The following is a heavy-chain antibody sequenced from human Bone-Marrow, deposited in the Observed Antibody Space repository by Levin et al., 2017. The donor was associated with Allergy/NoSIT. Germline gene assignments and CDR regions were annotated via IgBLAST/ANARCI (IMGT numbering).Heavy chain of an antibody. CDR2: ISSSGSTI. D-gene: IGHD2-15*01. CDR3: ASEVAATRLVVQFDY. CDR1: GFTFSDYY. V-gene: IGHV3-11*01. J-gene: IGHJ4*02. Sequence: TGGSLRLSCAASGFTFSDYYMSWIRQAPGKGLEWVSYISSSGSTIYYADSVKGRFTISRDNAKNSLYLQMNSLRAEDTAVYYCASEVAATRLVVQFDYWGQGTLVTVSS.